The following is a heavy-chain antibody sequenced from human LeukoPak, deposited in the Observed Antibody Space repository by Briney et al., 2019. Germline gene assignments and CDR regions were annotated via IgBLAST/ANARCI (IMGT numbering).Heavy chain of an antibody. V-gene: IGHV4-4*07. D-gene: IGHD6-13*01. CDR3: ASGYSRFSGYGMDV. Sequence: PSETLSLTCTVSGGSISSYYWSWIRQPAGKGLEWIGRIYTSGSTNYNPSLKSRVTMSVDTSKNQFSLKLSAVTAADTAVYYCASGYSRFSGYGMDVWGQGTTVTVSS. J-gene: IGHJ6*02. CDR2: IYTSGST. CDR1: GGSISSYY.